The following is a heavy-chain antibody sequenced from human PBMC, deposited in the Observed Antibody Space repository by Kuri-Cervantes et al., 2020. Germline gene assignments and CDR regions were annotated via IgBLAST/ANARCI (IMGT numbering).Heavy chain of an antibody. Sequence: GESLKISCAASGFTLSDYAMTWVRQAPGGGLEWVSSISGSGNNIYYADSVKGRFTISRDNSKNTLYLQMNSLRAEDTAVYYCARDLGDWGQGTLVTVSS. CDR1: GFTLSDYA. V-gene: IGHV3-23*01. CDR2: ISGSGNNI. CDR3: ARDLGD. J-gene: IGHJ4*02. D-gene: IGHD3-10*01.